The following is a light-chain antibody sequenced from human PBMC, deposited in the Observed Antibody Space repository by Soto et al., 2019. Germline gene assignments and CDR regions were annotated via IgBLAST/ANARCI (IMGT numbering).Light chain of an antibody. CDR1: QSAYSSY. CDR3: QQYGTSLFT. J-gene: IGKJ4*01. V-gene: IGKV3-20*01. Sequence: ELVLTQSPGTLSLFPGGRATLSCRSSQSAYSSYLSWYQQKPGQAPRLLIYGASNRATGIPDRFSGSGSGTDFTLTISGLEPEDFPVYSCQQYGTSLFTFGGGTKVDIK. CDR2: GAS.